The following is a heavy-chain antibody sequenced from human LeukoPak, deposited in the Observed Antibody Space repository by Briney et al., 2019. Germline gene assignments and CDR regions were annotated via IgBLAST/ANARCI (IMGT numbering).Heavy chain of an antibody. V-gene: IGHV4-4*07. J-gene: IGHJ6*03. Sequence: KPSETLSLTCTASGGSISSYYWSWIRQPAGKGLEXXXXXXXXXSTNYNPSLKSRVTMSVDTSRNQFSLKLSSVTAADTAVYYCARAFGGSSSWSDYYYYYMDVWGKGTTVTVSS. CDR2: XXXXXST. CDR3: ARAFGGSSSWSDYYYYYMDV. D-gene: IGHD6-13*01. CDR1: GGSISSYY.